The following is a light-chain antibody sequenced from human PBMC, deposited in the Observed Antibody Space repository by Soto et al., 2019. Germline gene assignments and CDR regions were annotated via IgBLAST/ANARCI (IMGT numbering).Light chain of an antibody. V-gene: IGKV1-39*01. CDR3: QQSYSPLRT. CDR1: QSISSF. CDR2: AAS. Sequence: DIQMTQSPSSLSASVGDRVTITCRASQSISSFVNWYQQKPGKAPNLLIYAASRLQSGVPSRFSGSGAGTDFTLTISSLHPEDFATYYCQQSYSPLRTFGGGTKVEVK. J-gene: IGKJ4*01.